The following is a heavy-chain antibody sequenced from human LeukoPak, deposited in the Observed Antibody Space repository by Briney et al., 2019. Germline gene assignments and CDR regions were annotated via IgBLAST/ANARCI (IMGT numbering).Heavy chain of an antibody. J-gene: IGHJ4*02. D-gene: IGHD2-2*01. CDR1: GFTFSSYG. Sequence: GGSLRLSCAASGFTFSSYGMHWVRQAPGKGLEWVAFIRYDGSNKYYADSVKGRFTISRDDSKNTLYLQMNSLRAEDTAVYYCATVYCSSTSCYGDLDYWGQGTLVTVSS. CDR3: ATVYCSSTSCYGDLDY. V-gene: IGHV3-30*02. CDR2: IRYDGSNK.